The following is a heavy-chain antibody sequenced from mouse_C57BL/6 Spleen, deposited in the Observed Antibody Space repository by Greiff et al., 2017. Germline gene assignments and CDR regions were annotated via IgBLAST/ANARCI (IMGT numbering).Heavy chain of an antibody. CDR2: IDPNSGGT. CDR3: ARCNYGNGREYAMDY. Sequence: QVQLQQPGAELVKPGASVKLSCKASGYTFTSYWMHWVKQRPGRGLEWIGGIDPNSGGTKYNEKFKSKATLTVDKPSSTAYMQLSSLTSEDSAVYYCARCNYGNGREYAMDYWGQGASVTVSS. V-gene: IGHV1-72*01. J-gene: IGHJ4*01. CDR1: GYTFTSYW. D-gene: IGHD1-1*01.